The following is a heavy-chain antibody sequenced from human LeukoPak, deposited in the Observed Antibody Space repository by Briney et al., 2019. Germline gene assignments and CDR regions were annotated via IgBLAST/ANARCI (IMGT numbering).Heavy chain of an antibody. J-gene: IGHJ4*02. V-gene: IGHV1-46*01. CDR3: ARDLQARVALYSPDF. CDR2: INPDSGST. CDR1: GYTFTTYY. D-gene: IGHD2-21*01. Sequence: ASVKVSCKASGYTFTTYYMHWVRQAPGQGLEWMGIINPDSGSTNYAQNFQGRVTMTRDTSASTVYMELSRLTSEDTAVYYCARDLQARVALYSPDFWGQGTPVTVSS.